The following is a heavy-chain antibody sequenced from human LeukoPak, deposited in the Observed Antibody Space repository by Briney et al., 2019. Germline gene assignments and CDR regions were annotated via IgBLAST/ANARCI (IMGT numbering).Heavy chain of an antibody. D-gene: IGHD1-26*01. V-gene: IGHV3-7*03. CDR3: AKDGRVGTAGDAFDI. CDR2: IKQDGSEK. J-gene: IGHJ3*02. CDR1: GLTFSSHW. Sequence: GGSLRLSCEGSGLTFSSHWMTWVRQAPGKGLEWVANIKQDGSEKYYVDSVKGRFTISRDNSKNTLYLQMNDLRAEDAALYYCAKDGRVGTAGDAFDIWGQGTMVSVSS.